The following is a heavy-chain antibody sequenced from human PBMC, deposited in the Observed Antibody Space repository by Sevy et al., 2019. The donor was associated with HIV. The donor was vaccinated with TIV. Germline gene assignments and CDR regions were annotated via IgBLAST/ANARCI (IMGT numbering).Heavy chain of an antibody. V-gene: IGHV3-30-3*01. CDR3: ARDIAAAGTAYYYYYGMDV. CDR2: ISYHGSNK. J-gene: IGHJ6*02. Sequence: GSLRLSCAASGFTFSSYAMPWVRQAPGKGLEGVAVISYHGSNKNYAESVKGRFTISRDNSKNKLYQQMNSLRAEDTAVYYCARDIAAAGTAYYYYYGMDVWGQGTTVTVSS. D-gene: IGHD6-13*01. CDR1: GFTFSSYA.